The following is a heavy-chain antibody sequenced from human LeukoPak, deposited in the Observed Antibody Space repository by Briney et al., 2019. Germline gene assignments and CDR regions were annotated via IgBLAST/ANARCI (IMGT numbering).Heavy chain of an antibody. CDR1: GYTLTSYG. D-gene: IGHD3-10*01. Sequence: ASVNVSCKASGYTLTSYGISWVRQAPGQGLEWMGWICAYNGNTNYAQKLQGRVPMTTDTSTSTAYMELRSLRSDAPAVYYCAAGRFGTSYFDYWGQGTLVTVSS. CDR2: ICAYNGNT. V-gene: IGHV1-18*01. CDR3: AAGRFGTSYFDY. J-gene: IGHJ4*02.